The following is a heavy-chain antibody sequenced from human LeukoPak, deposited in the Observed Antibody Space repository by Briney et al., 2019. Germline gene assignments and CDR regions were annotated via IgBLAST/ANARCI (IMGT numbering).Heavy chain of an antibody. CDR1: GFTFSSYA. V-gene: IGHV3-23*01. Sequence: QTGGSLRLSCAASGFTFSSYAMSWVRQAPGKGLEWVSAISGSGGSTYYADSVKGRFTISRDNSKNTLYLQMNSLRAEDTAVYYCAKDHRSTSGYRPAVYYYYYYMDVWGKGTTVTVSS. J-gene: IGHJ6*03. D-gene: IGHD2-2*01. CDR3: AKDHRSTSGYRPAVYYYYYYMDV. CDR2: ISGSGGST.